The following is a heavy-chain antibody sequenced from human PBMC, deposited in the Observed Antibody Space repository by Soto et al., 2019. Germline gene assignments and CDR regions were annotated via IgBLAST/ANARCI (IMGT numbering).Heavy chain of an antibody. D-gene: IGHD4-17*01. CDR3: AREGDYGEYQGWFDP. CDR2: MNPNSGNT. J-gene: IGHJ5*02. CDR1: GYTFTSYD. V-gene: IGHV1-8*01. Sequence: QVQLVQSGAEVKKPVASVKVSCKASGYTFTSYDIYWVRQATGQGLEWMGWMNPNSGNTGYEQKFQGRVSMIRNTSISTAYMELSSLRSEDTAVYYCAREGDYGEYQGWFDPWGQRTLITVSS.